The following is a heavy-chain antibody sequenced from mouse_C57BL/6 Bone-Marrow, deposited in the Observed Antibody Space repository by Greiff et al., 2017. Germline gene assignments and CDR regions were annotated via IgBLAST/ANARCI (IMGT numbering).Heavy chain of an antibody. V-gene: IGHV5-16*01. J-gene: IGHJ2*01. CDR3: ARSEFITTVVAHFDY. D-gene: IGHD1-1*01. CDR1: GFTFSDYY. CDR2: INYDGSST. Sequence: EVKLMESEGGLVQPGSSMKLSCTASGFTFSDYYMAWVRQVPEKGLEWVANINYDGSSTYYLDSLKSRFIISRDNAKNILYLQMSSLKSEDTATYYCARSEFITTVVAHFDYWGQGTTLTVSS.